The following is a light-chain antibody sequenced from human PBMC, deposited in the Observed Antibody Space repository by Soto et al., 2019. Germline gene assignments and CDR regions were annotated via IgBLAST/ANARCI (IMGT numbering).Light chain of an antibody. V-gene: IGKV1-9*01. CDR2: AAS. J-gene: IGKJ5*01. CDR1: QSISSD. Sequence: DIQLTQSPSTLSGSVGDTFTITCRATQSISSDLAWYQQNPGKAPKLLIYAASTLQNGVPSTFSGSGSGTEFTLTISSLQPEDFGTYYCQQFKSYPITFGQGTRLEIK. CDR3: QQFKSYPIT.